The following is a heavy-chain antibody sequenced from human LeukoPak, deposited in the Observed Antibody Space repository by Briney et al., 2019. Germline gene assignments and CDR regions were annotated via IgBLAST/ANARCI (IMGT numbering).Heavy chain of an antibody. D-gene: IGHD3-9*01. CDR3: AKDKGFLTGYFDY. J-gene: IGHJ4*02. V-gene: IGHV3-30*02. CDR1: GFTFSSYG. Sequence: GGSLRLSCAASGFTFSSYGMHWVRQAPGKGLEWAAFIRYDGSDKYYADSVKGRFTISRDNSKNTLYLQMNSLRAEDTAAYYCAKDKGFLTGYFDYWGQGTLVTVSS. CDR2: IRYDGSDK.